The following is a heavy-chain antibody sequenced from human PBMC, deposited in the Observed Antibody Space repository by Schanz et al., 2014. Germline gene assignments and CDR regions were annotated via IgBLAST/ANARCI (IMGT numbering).Heavy chain of an antibody. J-gene: IGHJ4*02. V-gene: IGHV4-34*01. Sequence: QVQLQQWGAGLLKPSETLSLTCAFSGGSFSGYWWTWVRQSPGKGLEWIGEVNHGGYTNYNPALKGGVTVQVDMSKKQFSRRLSSVTAADTAAYYCATWSGTRLFHNWGQGTLVTVSS. CDR3: ATWSGTRLFHN. CDR1: GGSFSGYW. D-gene: IGHD1-7*01. CDR2: VNHGGYT.